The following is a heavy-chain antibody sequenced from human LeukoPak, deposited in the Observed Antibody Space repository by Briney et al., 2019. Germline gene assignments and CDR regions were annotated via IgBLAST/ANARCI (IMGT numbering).Heavy chain of an antibody. D-gene: IGHD3-22*01. J-gene: IGHJ5*02. CDR3: ARVVPRRYYDQPSNKFDP. CDR2: IYSDDNT. CDR1: GFTVSGNY. V-gene: IGHV3-53*01. Sequence: GGSLRLSCAASGFTVSGNYMSWVRQPPGKGLEWVSVIYSDDNTHYADSVKGRFTISRDNSNNTLYLQMNSLRAEDTAIYYCARVVPRRYYDQPSNKFDPWGQGTLVTVSS.